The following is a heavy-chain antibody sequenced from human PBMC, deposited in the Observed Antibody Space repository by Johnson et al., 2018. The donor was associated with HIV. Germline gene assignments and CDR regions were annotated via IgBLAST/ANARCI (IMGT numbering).Heavy chain of an antibody. V-gene: IGHV3-20*04. J-gene: IGHJ3*02. CDR3: ARERYSSPGGHAFDI. CDR2: INWNGGST. Sequence: VQLVESGGGVVQPGGSLRLSCTASGFTFDDYDMSWVRQAPGKGLEWVSGINWNGGSTGYADSVKGRFTISRDNAKNSLYLQMNSLRAEDTALYYCARERYSSPGGHAFDIWGQGTMVTVSS. D-gene: IGHD6-13*01. CDR1: GFTFDDYD.